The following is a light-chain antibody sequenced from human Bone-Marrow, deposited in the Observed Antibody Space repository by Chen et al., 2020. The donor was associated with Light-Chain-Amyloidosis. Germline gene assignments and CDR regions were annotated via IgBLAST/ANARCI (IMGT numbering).Light chain of an antibody. J-gene: IGLJ3*02. CDR3: QSYQGSSQGV. Sequence: NFMLTQPHSVSDSPGKTLIISSTRSIGSIATNSLQWYQHRPGSSPTTVIYEDDQRPSGVPDRFSGCIDRSSNSASLTISGLKTEDEADYYCQSYQGSSQGVFGGGTKLTVL. CDR1: IGSIATNS. CDR2: EDD. V-gene: IGLV6-57*01.